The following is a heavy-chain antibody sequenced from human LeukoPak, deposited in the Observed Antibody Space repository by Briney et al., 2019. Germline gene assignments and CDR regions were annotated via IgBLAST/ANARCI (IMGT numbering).Heavy chain of an antibody. Sequence: SQTLSLTCAVSGGPFSGYFWSWIRQSSGKGLDWIGEIHNIGTTNYNPSLNSRVTISQDTSKNQLYLNLSSVTAADTAVYYCARRYYYNLGSFPFDLWGQETLLTVSS. CDR2: IHNIGTT. V-gene: IGHV4-34*01. CDR1: GGPFSGYF. D-gene: IGHD3-10*01. J-gene: IGHJ4*02. CDR3: ARRYYYNLGSFPFDL.